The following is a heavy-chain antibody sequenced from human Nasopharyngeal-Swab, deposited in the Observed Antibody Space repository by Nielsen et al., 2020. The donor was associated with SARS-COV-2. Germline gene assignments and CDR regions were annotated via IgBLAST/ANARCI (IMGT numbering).Heavy chain of an antibody. CDR3: LRDQAMARPNWFDP. J-gene: IGHJ5*02. V-gene: IGHV7-4-1*02. CDR2: IDTPTGHP. D-gene: IGHD5-18*01. CDR1: GYTFTRYA. Sequence: ASVQVSCKASGYTFTRYAINWLRQAPGQGPEWMGWIDTPTGHPTYAQGFTGRFVFSLDTSVATAYLHINSLKTEDTAIYYCLRDQAMARPNWFDPWGQGTLVTVSS.